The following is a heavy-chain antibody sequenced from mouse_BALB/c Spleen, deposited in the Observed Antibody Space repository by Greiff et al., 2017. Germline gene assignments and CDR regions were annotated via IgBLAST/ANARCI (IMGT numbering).Heavy chain of an antibody. CDR2: ISSGSSTI. V-gene: IGHV5-17*02. CDR1: GFTFSSFG. D-gene: IGHD2-14*01. Sequence: EVMLVESGGGLVQPGGSRKLSCAASGFTFSSFGMHWVRQAPEKGLEWVAYISSGSSTIYYADTVKGRFTISRDNPKNTLFLQMTSLRSEDTAMYYCARRDDYRAFAYWGQGTLVTVSA. J-gene: IGHJ3*01. CDR3: ARRDDYRAFAY.